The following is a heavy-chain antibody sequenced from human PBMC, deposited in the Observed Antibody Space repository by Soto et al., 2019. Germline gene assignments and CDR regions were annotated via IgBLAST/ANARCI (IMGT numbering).Heavy chain of an antibody. J-gene: IGHJ6*02. V-gene: IGHV4-59*01. CDR3: ARVPYYDILTGYHYYYYGMDV. Sequence: ASETLSLTCTVSGGSISSYYWSWIRQPPGKGLEWIGYIYYSGSTNYNPSLKSRVTISVDTSKNQFSLKLSSVTAADTAVYYCARVPYYDILTGYHYYYYGMDVWGQGTTVTVSS. D-gene: IGHD3-9*01. CDR2: IYYSGST. CDR1: GGSISSYY.